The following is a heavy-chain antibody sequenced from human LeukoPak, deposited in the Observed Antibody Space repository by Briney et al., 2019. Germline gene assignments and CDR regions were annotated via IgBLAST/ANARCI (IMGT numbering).Heavy chain of an antibody. V-gene: IGHV4-59*12. CDR1: VGSISGYY. Sequence: SETLSLTCTVSVGSISGYYWSGIRQPPGEGLEWGGGIYYSVGTNYKPSLKSRVTISVDKSKNQFSLKLRSVTAADTAVYYCARLRSRYYFESGAQHFPPLVFDYWGQGILVTVSS. J-gene: IGHJ4*02. D-gene: IGHD3-22*01. CDR3: ARLRSRYYFESGAQHFPPLVFDY. CDR2: IYYSVGT.